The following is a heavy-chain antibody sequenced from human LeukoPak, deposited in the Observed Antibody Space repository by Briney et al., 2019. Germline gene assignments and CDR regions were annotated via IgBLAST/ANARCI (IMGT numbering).Heavy chain of an antibody. CDR2: IYYSGST. J-gene: IGHJ3*02. CDR1: GGSISSVGYY. CDR3: ARAGGWYGDAFDI. V-gene: IGHV4-31*03. D-gene: IGHD6-19*01. Sequence: PSETLSLTCPVSGGSISSVGYYWSWIRQHPGKGLEWIGYIYYSGSTHYNPSLKSRVTISVDRSKNQFSLKLSSVTTADTAVYYCARAGGWYGDAFDIWGQGTMVTVSS.